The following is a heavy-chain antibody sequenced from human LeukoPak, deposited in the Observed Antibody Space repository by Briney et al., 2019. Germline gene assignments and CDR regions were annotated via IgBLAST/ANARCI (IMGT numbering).Heavy chain of an antibody. CDR3: ARGGDYFDY. CDR2: IYTSGST. J-gene: IGHJ4*02. D-gene: IGHD2-21*01. CDR1: GDSISSYN. V-gene: IGHV4-4*07. Sequence: SETLSLTCTVSGDSISSYNWNWIRQPAGKGLEWIGRIYTSGSTLYNPSLKSRVTMSVDTSKNQFSLKLSPVTAADTAVYYCARGGDYFDYWGQGTLVTVSS.